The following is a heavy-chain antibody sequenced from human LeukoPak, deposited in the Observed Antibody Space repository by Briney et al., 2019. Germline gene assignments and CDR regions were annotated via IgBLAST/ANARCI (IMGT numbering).Heavy chain of an antibody. CDR2: ISYSGSI. CDR3: ATLEIGDYYFDY. D-gene: IGHD3-16*01. V-gene: IGHV4-39*01. J-gene: IGHJ4*02. Sequence: PSETLSLTCTVSGGSISSRPYYWGWVRQPPGKGLEWIGSISYSGSIHYNLSLKSRVTISVDTSKNHFSLRLSSVTAADTAVYYCATLEIGDYYFDYWDQGTLVTVSS. CDR1: GGSISSRPYY.